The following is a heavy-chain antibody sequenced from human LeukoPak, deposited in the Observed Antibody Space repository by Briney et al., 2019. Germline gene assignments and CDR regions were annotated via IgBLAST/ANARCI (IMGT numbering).Heavy chain of an antibody. CDR1: GFSYSSYG. CDR3: ARDPYSGNYGNYYYYYMDV. CDR2: IRYDGSHK. V-gene: IGHV3-30*02. J-gene: IGHJ6*03. D-gene: IGHD1-26*01. Sequence: GGSLRLSCAASGFSYSSYGMHWVRQAPGKGLEWVAFIRYDGSHKKYADSLKGRFTISRDNSKNSLYLQMNSLRAEDTALYFCARDPYSGNYGNYYYYYMDVWGKGTTVTISS.